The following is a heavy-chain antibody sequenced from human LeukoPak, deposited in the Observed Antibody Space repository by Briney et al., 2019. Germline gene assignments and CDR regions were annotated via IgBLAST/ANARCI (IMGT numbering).Heavy chain of an antibody. CDR3: ARVPSSGWYTRRYYYYYMDV. Sequence: PSETLSLTCTVSGGSISSYYWSWIRQPPGKGLEWIGCIYYSGSTNYNPSLKSRVTISVDTSKNQFSLKLSSVTAADTAVYYCARVPSSGWYTRRYYYYYMDVWGKGTTVTVSS. CDR1: GGSISSYY. CDR2: IYYSGST. J-gene: IGHJ6*03. V-gene: IGHV4-59*01. D-gene: IGHD6-19*01.